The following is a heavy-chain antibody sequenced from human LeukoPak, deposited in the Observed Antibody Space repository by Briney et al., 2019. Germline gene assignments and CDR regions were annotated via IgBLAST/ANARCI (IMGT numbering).Heavy chain of an antibody. CDR3: AKDGYYYGSGSYYREPFDY. V-gene: IGHV3-23*01. Sequence: GGSLRLSCAASGFTFSSYAMSWVRQAPGKGLEWVSAISGSGGSTYYVGSVKGRFTISRDNSKNTLYLQMNSLRAEDTAVYYCAKDGYYYGSGSYYREPFDYWGQGTLVTVSS. CDR2: ISGSGGST. J-gene: IGHJ4*02. CDR1: GFTFSSYA. D-gene: IGHD3-10*01.